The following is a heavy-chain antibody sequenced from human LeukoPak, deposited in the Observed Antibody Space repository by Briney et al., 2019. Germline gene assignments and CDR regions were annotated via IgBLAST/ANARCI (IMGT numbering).Heavy chain of an antibody. J-gene: IGHJ4*02. CDR3: ASAYNWNDGLDY. V-gene: IGHV1-46*01. CDR1: GYTFTSNY. CDR2: INPSGVST. Sequence: VASVKVSCKASGYTFTSNYMHWVRQAPGQGLEWMGVINPSGVSTTYAQKFQGRVTVTRDTSTSTLELSSLRSEDTAVYYCASAYNWNDGLDYWGQETLVTVSS. D-gene: IGHD1-20*01.